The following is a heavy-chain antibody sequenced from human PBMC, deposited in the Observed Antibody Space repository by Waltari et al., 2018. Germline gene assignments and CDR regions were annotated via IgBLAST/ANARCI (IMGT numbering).Heavy chain of an antibody. CDR2: IYTSGST. V-gene: IGHV4-4*07. CDR1: GGSISSYY. D-gene: IGHD1-26*01. CDR3: ARKKRGIWWELPTAVDAFDI. J-gene: IGHJ3*02. Sequence: QVQLQESGPGLVKPSETLSLTCTVSGGSISSYYWSWLRQPAGQGLEWIGRIYTSGSTNYNPSLKSRVTMSVDTSKNQFSLKLSSVTAADTAVYYCARKKRGIWWELPTAVDAFDIWGQGTMVTVSS.